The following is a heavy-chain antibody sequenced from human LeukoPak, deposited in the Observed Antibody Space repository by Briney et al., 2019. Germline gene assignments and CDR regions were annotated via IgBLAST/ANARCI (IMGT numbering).Heavy chain of an antibody. D-gene: IGHD3-16*01. Sequence: PGGSLRLSCAASGFTFSSYSMNWVRQAPGKGLEWFSSISSSSSYIYSADSVKGRFTISRDNAKNSLYLQINSLKDEDTAVYYCATSRGGGGYFDLWGRGTLVTVSS. J-gene: IGHJ2*01. CDR2: ISSSSSYI. V-gene: IGHV3-21*01. CDR1: GFTFSSYS. CDR3: ATSRGGGGYFDL.